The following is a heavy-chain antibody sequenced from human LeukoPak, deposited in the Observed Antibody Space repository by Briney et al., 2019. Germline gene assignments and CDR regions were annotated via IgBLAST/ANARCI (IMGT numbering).Heavy chain of an antibody. J-gene: IGHJ4*02. CDR3: ATDVDTAMGLDY. CDR2: INHSGST. V-gene: IGHV4-34*01. D-gene: IGHD5-18*01. Sequence: SETLSLTCDVYGGSFSDYHWTWIRQSPGKGLEWIGEINHSGSTTYNPSLKSRVTISVDTSKNQFSLKLSSVTAADTAVYYCATDVDTAMGLDYWGQGTLVTVSS. CDR1: GGSFSDYH.